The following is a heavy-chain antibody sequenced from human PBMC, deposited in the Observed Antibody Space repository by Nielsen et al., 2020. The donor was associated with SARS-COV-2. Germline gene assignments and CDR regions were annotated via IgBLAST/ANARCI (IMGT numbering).Heavy chain of an antibody. CDR1: GFTVYNY. CDR2: INGDGGDK. Sequence: GGSLRLSCAASGFTVYNYMNWVRQAPGKGLEWVASINGDGGDKYYVDSVKGRFTISRDNPKNSMYLQMGSLWAEDTAVYYCARGSNYGYNWFDPWGQGTLVTVSS. CDR3: ARGSNYGYNWFDP. J-gene: IGHJ5*02. V-gene: IGHV3-7*04. D-gene: IGHD3-10*01.